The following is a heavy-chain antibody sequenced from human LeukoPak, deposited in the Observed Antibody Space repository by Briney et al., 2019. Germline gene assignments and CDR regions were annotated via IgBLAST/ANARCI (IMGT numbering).Heavy chain of an antibody. CDR1: GGSISSSSYY. D-gene: IGHD6-6*01. V-gene: IGHV4-39*07. Sequence: SETLSLTCTVTGGSISSSSYYWGWIRQPPGKGLEWIGSIYYSGSTYYNPSLKSRVTISVDTSKNQFSLKLSSVAAADTAVYYCARGGMAARPPLLGNYYMDVWGKGTTVTVSS. J-gene: IGHJ6*03. CDR3: ARGGMAARPPLLGNYYMDV. CDR2: IYYSGST.